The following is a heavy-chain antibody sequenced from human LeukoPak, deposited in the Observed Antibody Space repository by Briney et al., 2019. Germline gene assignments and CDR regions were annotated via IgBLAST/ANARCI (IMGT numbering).Heavy chain of an antibody. CDR1: GFTFSSYS. Sequence: PGGSLRLSCAATGFTFSSYSMNWDRQAPGKGLEWVSSISSSSSYIYYADSVKGRFTISRDNAKNSLYLQMNNLRAEDTAVYYCARAGSGWYHYYYYMDVWGKGTTVTISS. J-gene: IGHJ6*03. CDR2: ISSSSSYI. CDR3: ARAGSGWYHYYYYMDV. D-gene: IGHD6-19*01. V-gene: IGHV3-21*04.